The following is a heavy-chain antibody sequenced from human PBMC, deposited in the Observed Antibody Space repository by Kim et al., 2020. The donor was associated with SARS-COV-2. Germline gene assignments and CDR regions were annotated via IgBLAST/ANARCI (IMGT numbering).Heavy chain of an antibody. V-gene: IGHV3-23*01. J-gene: IGHJ2*01. Sequence: GGSLRLSCAASGFTFSDSWLSWVRQAPGKGLEWVASVNNSGETESYEYAVQGQGTITIASDNTNIKLQMKVNSMENAAAYYYENSTDHSSYSGICVIYF. CDR3: ENSTDHSSYSGICVIYF. CDR2: VNNSGETE. D-gene: IGHD2-15*01. CDR1: GFTFSDSW.